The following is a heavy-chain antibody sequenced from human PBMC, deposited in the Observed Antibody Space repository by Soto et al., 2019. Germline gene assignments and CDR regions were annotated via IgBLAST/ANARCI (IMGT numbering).Heavy chain of an antibody. CDR2: IYPHDSDT. Sequence: GESLKISCKVSGYNFNNYWIAWVRQMPGKGLELLGLIYPHDSDTRYSPSFQGQVTISDDKSISTAYLQWRSLKTSDTAMYYCAPHGRDADNYYFDYWGQGPLVTVAS. CDR3: APHGRDADNYYFDY. J-gene: IGHJ4*02. V-gene: IGHV5-51*01. CDR1: GYNFNNYW. D-gene: IGHD1-1*01.